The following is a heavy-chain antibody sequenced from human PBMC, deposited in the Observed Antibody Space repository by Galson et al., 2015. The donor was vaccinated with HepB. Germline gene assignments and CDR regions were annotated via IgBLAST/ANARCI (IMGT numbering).Heavy chain of an antibody. V-gene: IGHV4-34*01. Sequence: SGALFLPCAVFGGAFRGFYWGWIRPPPGEGLEWVGGNNHNGKTNYNPSLKSRVTISVDTSKNQFSLKLSSVTAADTAVYYCARVFGHSNYVWYYYYGMDVWGQGTTVTVSS. CDR2: NNHNGKT. CDR3: ARVFGHSNYVWYYYYGMDV. J-gene: IGHJ6*02. D-gene: IGHD4-11*01. CDR1: GGAFRGFY.